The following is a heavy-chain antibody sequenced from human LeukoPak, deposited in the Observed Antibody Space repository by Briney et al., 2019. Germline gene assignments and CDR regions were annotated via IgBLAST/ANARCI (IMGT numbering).Heavy chain of an antibody. V-gene: IGHV1-18*01. CDR3: ATDLRFLEWLWFDP. J-gene: IGHJ5*02. Sequence: ASVKVSCKASGYTFTSYGISWVRQAPGQGLEWMGWISAYNGNTNYAQKLQGRVTMTEDTSTDTAYMELSSLRSEDTAVYYCATDLRFLEWLWFDPWGQGTLVTVSS. CDR2: ISAYNGNT. D-gene: IGHD3-3*01. CDR1: GYTFTSYG.